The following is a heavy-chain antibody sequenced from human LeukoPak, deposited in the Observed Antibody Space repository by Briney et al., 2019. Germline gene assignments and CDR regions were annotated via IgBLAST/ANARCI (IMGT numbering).Heavy chain of an antibody. CDR3: AKRLGYCSSTSCYNNWFDP. V-gene: IGHV3-23*01. Sequence: GGSLRLSCAASGFTFSSYAMSWVRQAPGKGLDWVSAISGSGGSTYYADSVKGRFTISRDNSKNTLYLQMNSLRAEDTAVYYCAKRLGYCSSTSCYNNWFDPWGQGTLVTVSS. CDR1: GFTFSSYA. D-gene: IGHD2-2*02. CDR2: ISGSGGST. J-gene: IGHJ5*02.